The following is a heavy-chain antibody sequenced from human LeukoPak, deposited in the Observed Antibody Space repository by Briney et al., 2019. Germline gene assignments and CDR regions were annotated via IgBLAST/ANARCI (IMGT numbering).Heavy chain of an antibody. Sequence: GGSLRLSCAASGFTFSNYAMNWVRQAPGKGLEWVSTVSLTGGSTYYADSVKGRFTISRDNSKNTLYLQMSSLRAEDTAVYYCVKDSSYYGSGSSYFDSWGQGTLVTVSS. J-gene: IGHJ4*02. D-gene: IGHD3-10*01. CDR3: VKDSSYYGSGSSYFDS. CDR1: GFTFSNYA. CDR2: VSLTGGST. V-gene: IGHV3-23*01.